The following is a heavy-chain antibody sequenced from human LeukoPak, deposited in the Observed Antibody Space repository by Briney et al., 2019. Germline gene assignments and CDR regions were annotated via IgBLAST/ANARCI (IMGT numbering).Heavy chain of an antibody. Sequence: PSETLSLTCTVSGGSISSTTYYWGWIRQPPGKGLEWIGSIYYSGSTYSNPSLKSRVTIAVDTSKNQFSLKLSSVTAADTAVYYCARKRVGGFDLDFWGQGTLVTVSS. J-gene: IGHJ4*02. D-gene: IGHD3-10*01. CDR1: GGSISSTTYY. V-gene: IGHV4-39*07. CDR3: ARKRVGGFDLDF. CDR2: IYYSGST.